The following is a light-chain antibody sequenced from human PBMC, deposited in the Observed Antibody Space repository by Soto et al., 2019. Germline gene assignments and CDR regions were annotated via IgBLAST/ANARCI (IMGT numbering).Light chain of an antibody. V-gene: IGKV1-13*02. Sequence: AIQLTQSPSSLSASVGDRVTITCRASQGISSALAWYQQKPGKAPKLLIYDATSLESGVPSRFSGSGSGTDFTLTISCLQPEDFATYYCQQVNSYPVTFGQGTRLEIK. J-gene: IGKJ5*01. CDR3: QQVNSYPVT. CDR1: QGISSA. CDR2: DAT.